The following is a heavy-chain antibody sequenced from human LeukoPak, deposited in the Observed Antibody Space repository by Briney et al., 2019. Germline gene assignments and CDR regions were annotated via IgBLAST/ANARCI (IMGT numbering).Heavy chain of an antibody. CDR1: GGSISSYY. V-gene: IGHV4-59*01. CDR2: IYYSGST. Sequence: KPSETLSLTCTVSGGSISSYYWSWIRQPPGKGLEWIGYIYYSGSTNYNPSLKSRVTISVDTSKNQFSLKLSSVTAADTAVYYCARSIYYGSGSYRNRHFDYWGQGTLVTVSS. CDR3: ARSIYYGSGSYRNRHFDY. J-gene: IGHJ4*02. D-gene: IGHD3-10*01.